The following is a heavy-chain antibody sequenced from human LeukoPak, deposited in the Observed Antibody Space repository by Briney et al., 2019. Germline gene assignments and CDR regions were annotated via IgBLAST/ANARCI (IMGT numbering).Heavy chain of an antibody. CDR2: ISSSGSTI. J-gene: IGHJ4*02. V-gene: IGHV3-11*01. Sequence: GGSLRLSCAASGFTASSNYMSWVRQAPGKGLEWVSYISSSGSTIYYADSVKGRFTISRDNAKNSLYLQMNSLRAEDTAVYYCAKDQRYSSSWYNDYWGQGTLVTVSS. CDR1: GFTASSNY. D-gene: IGHD6-13*01. CDR3: AKDQRYSSSWYNDY.